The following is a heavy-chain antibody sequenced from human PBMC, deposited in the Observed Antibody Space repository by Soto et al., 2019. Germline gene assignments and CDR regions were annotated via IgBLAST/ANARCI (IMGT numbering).Heavy chain of an antibody. D-gene: IGHD6-13*01. Sequence: SGPTLVNPTQTLTLTCTFSGFSLTTGGVAVGWIRQPPGKALEWLALIYGNDDKLYSPSLKSRLAITKDTSENQVVLTLTNMDPVDTATYYCAHRQSSSFDYWGLGILVTVSS. V-gene: IGHV2-5*01. J-gene: IGHJ4*02. CDR3: AHRQSSSFDY. CDR2: IYGNDDK. CDR1: GFSLTTGGVA.